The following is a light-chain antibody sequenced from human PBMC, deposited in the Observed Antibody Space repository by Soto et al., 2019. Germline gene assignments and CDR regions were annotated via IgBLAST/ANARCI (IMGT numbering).Light chain of an antibody. V-gene: IGLV2-14*01. CDR3: RSYTSSTTPYV. CDR2: DGS. CDR1: TSDAGGYNY. Sequence: QSALTQPASVSGSPGQSITIACTGTTSDAGGYNYVSWFQQHPGKAPKLIIYDGSDRPSGVSNRFSGSKSGNTASLTISGLQAEDEADYFCRSYTSSTTPYVFGTGTKVTVL. J-gene: IGLJ1*01.